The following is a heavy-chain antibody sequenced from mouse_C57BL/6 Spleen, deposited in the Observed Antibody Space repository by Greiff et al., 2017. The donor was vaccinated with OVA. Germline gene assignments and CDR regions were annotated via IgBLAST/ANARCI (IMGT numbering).Heavy chain of an antibody. V-gene: IGHV1-81*01. CDR2: IYPRSGNT. J-gene: IGHJ4*01. Sequence: VKLMESGAELARPGASVKLSCKASGYTFTSYGISWVKQRTGQGLEWIGEIYPRSGNTYYNEKFKGKATLTADKSSSTAYMELRSLTSEDSAVYFCARRYYSNYEDYAMDYWGQGTSVTVSS. D-gene: IGHD2-5*01. CDR1: GYTFTSYG. CDR3: ARRYYSNYEDYAMDY.